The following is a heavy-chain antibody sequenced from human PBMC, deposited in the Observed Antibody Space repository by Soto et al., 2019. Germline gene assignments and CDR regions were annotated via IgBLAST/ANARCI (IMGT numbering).Heavy chain of an antibody. D-gene: IGHD2-2*01. J-gene: IGHJ4*02. Sequence: QVTLKESGPVLVKPTETLTLTCTVSGFSLSNARVGVSWIRQPPGEALEWLAHIFSNDEKPYTPSLKSGLTISKHTSKRQVALSATNMYPVDTATYFCARIIGRRDYVVVPAEMDYWGQGSLVTVSS. CDR3: ARIIGRRDYVVVPAEMDY. CDR2: IFSNDEK. V-gene: IGHV2-26*01. CDR1: GFSLSNARVG.